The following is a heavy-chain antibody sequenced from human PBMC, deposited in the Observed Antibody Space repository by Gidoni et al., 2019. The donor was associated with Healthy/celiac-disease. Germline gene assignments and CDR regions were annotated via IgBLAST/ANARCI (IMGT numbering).Heavy chain of an antibody. Sequence: QLQLQESGPGLVKPSETLSLTCTVSGGSISSSSYYWVWIRQPPGKGLEWIGSIYYSGSTYYNPSLKSRVTISVDTSKNQFSLKLSSVTAADTAVYYCARQRGYCSSTSCRGWFDPWGQGTLVTVSS. J-gene: IGHJ5*02. V-gene: IGHV4-39*01. CDR1: GGSISSSSYY. CDR2: IYYSGST. CDR3: ARQRGYCSSTSCRGWFDP. D-gene: IGHD2-2*03.